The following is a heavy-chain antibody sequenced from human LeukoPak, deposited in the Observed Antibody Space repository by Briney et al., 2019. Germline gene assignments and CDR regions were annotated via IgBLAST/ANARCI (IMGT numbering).Heavy chain of an antibody. CDR3: VRHGLGSSWFGFDY. V-gene: IGHV5-51*01. CDR1: GYTFTTYW. Sequence: GESLKISCKGSGYTFTTYWIGWVRQLLGKGLEWMGIIYPGDSDPRYSPSFQGQVTISADTSISTAYLQWSSLKASDSAIYYCVRHGLGSSWFGFDYWGQGTLVTVSS. CDR2: IYPGDSDP. D-gene: IGHD6-13*01. J-gene: IGHJ4*02.